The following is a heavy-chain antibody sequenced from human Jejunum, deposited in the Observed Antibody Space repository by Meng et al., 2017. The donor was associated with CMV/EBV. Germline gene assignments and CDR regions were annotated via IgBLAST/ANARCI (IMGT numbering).Heavy chain of an antibody. Sequence: SGFSFSSYAMPWVRQAPGRGLEWLSLTSYDGSIIYDAVSVRGRFTISKDNSKNTVILQMNNLGPEDTAVYYCVRSPATLDAFDLWGQGTLVTVSS. CDR1: GFSFSSYA. V-gene: IGHV3-30*03. CDR3: VRSPATLDAFDL. J-gene: IGHJ3*01. CDR2: TSYDGSII.